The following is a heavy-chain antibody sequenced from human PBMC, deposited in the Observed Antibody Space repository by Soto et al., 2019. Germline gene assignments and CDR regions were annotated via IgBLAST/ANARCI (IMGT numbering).Heavy chain of an antibody. Sequence: GGSLRLSCATSGFTYSKTWLHWVRQAPGKGLAWVSRIDLDGSGTSYADSVKGRFSISRDNAKNMLYLQMDSLRDEDTAVYYCTTTFEYWGQGALVTVSS. CDR2: IDLDGSGT. V-gene: IGHV3-74*01. D-gene: IGHD1-26*01. CDR1: GFTYSKTW. J-gene: IGHJ4*02. CDR3: TTTFEY.